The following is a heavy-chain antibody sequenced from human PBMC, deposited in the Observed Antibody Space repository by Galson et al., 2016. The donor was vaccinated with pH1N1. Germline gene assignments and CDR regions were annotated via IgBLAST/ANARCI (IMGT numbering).Heavy chain of an antibody. V-gene: IGHV1-69*05. CDR1: ESIFNKYA. CDR3: ARSPFYYNSYTDV. Sequence: SVKVSCKASESIFNKYAISWVRQAPGQGLEWMGGIIAVFKTTNYAQKFQGRVTITTDESTSIVYMELRSLRSEDTAIYYCARSPFYYNSYTDVWGKGTTVTVSS. J-gene: IGHJ6*03. CDR2: IIAVFKTT.